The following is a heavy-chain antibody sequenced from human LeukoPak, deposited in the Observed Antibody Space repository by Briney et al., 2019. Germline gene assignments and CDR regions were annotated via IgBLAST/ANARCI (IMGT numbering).Heavy chain of an antibody. J-gene: IGHJ6*03. CDR2: ISGSGGST. Sequence: PGGSLRLSCAASGFTFSSYAMSWVRQAPGKGLEWVSAISGSGGSTYYADSVKGRFTISRDNSKNALYLQMYSLRAEDTAVYYCTSSSSRGIYYYYYYMDVWGKGTTVTVSS. D-gene: IGHD6-6*01. V-gene: IGHV3-23*01. CDR1: GFTFSSYA. CDR3: TSSSSRGIYYYYYYMDV.